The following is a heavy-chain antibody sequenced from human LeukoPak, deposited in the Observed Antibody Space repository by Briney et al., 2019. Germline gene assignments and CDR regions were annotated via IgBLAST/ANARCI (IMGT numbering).Heavy chain of an antibody. CDR3: ASYFGGWHFQH. CDR2: VSPSGST. CDR1: GYSITNGCY. D-gene: IGHD3-10*01. J-gene: IGHJ1*01. V-gene: IGHV4-38-2*01. Sequence: PSEPLSLTCAVSGYSITNGCYWGWLRQSPGKGLEWLGSVSPSGSTDSNPSLKSRLTISLDTSKNQISLMLSSVTAPDTAVYYCASYFGGWHFQHWGQGTLVTVSS.